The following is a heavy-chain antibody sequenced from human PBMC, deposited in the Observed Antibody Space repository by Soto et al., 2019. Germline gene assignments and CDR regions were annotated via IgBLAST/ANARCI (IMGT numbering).Heavy chain of an antibody. Sequence: QVQLVQSGAEVKKPGSSVKVSCKASGGTFSSHAISWVRQAPGQGLEWMGGIIPIFGTANYVQKFQGRVTISADKSTSTAYMEVRSLRSEDTAVYYCARGWETVGATTPFAYWGQGTLVTFSS. V-gene: IGHV1-69*06. CDR2: IIPIFGTA. CDR1: GGTFSSHA. D-gene: IGHD1-26*01. J-gene: IGHJ4*02. CDR3: ARGWETVGATTPFAY.